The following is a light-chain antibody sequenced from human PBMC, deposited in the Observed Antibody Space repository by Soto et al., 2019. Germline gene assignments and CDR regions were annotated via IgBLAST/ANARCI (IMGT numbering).Light chain of an antibody. CDR3: QQHSNWPPYT. J-gene: IGKJ2*01. Sequence: IVLTQSPATLSLSPGERATLSCRASQSVSSYLAWYQQKPGQAPRLLIYDASNRATGIPARFSGSGSGTDFTLNISSLEPEDFAVYYCQQHSNWPPYTFGQGTKLEIK. CDR1: QSVSSY. CDR2: DAS. V-gene: IGKV3-11*01.